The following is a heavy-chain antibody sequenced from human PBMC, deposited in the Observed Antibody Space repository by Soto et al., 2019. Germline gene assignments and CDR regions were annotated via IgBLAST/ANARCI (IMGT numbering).Heavy chain of an antibody. V-gene: IGHV3-49*03. D-gene: IGHD2-2*01. Sequence: GGSLRLSCTASGCTYGDYAMTWFRQAPGKGLEWVGFIRSKAYGETTEYAASVKGRFTISRDNSKSIAYLQMNSLKIEDTAVYYCTGRYCSSTSSCYRWFDPWGQGTLVTVSS. CDR3: TGRYCSSTSSCYRWFDP. J-gene: IGHJ5*02. CDR2: IRSKAYGETT. CDR1: GCTYGDYA.